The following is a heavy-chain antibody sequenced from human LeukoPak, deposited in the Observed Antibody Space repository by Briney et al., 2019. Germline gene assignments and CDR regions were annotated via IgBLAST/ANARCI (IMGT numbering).Heavy chain of an antibody. Sequence: SVKVSCKASGYTFTSYDINWVRQATGQGLEWVGWMNPNSGNTGYAQKFQGRVTITRNTSISTAYMELSSLRSEDTAVYYCARGGYCSGGSCYSMSNWFDPWGQGTLVTVSS. J-gene: IGHJ5*02. D-gene: IGHD2-15*01. V-gene: IGHV1-8*03. CDR3: ARGGYCSGGSCYSMSNWFDP. CDR1: GYTFTSYD. CDR2: MNPNSGNT.